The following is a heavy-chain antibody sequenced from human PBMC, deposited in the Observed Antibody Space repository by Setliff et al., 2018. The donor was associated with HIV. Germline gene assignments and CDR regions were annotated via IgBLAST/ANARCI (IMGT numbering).Heavy chain of an antibody. CDR3: AASPTSCSGGSCYLYHSDY. CDR1: SFTFSSSA. Sequence: SVKVSCKSSSFTFSSSALQWVRQARGQRLEWIGWIVVGSSKTKYAERFQERVTLTLDMSTTTTYMELRGLRSEDTAIYYCAASPTSCSGGSCYLYHSDYWGQGTLVTVSS. D-gene: IGHD2-15*01. V-gene: IGHV1-58*01. CDR2: IVVGSSKT. J-gene: IGHJ4*02.